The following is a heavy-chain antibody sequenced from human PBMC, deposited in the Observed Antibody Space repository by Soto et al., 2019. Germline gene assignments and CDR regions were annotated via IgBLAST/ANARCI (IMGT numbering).Heavy chain of an antibody. Sequence: GASVKVSCKASGYTFTSYYMHWVRQAPGQGLEWMGIINPSGGSTSYAQKIQGRVTMTKDTSTSTVNMKLSSLRSEDTAVYYCARALYGDYKGYWGQGTLVTVSS. CDR3: ARALYGDYKGY. D-gene: IGHD4-17*01. V-gene: IGHV1-46*03. J-gene: IGHJ4*02. CDR1: GYTFTSYY. CDR2: INPSGGST.